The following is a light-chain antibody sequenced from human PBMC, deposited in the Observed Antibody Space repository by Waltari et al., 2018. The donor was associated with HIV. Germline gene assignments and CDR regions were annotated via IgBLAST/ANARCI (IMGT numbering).Light chain of an antibody. CDR3: QQYDNWPRT. J-gene: IGKJ1*01. Sequence: TLAVSPGERATLSCRASQSVSNNLAWYQQKPGQAPRLLFYGAASRATDIPARFSGSGSGTEFTLTISSLQSEDFAVYYCQQYDNWPRTFGQGTKVEIK. CDR2: GAA. V-gene: IGKV3-15*01. CDR1: QSVSNN.